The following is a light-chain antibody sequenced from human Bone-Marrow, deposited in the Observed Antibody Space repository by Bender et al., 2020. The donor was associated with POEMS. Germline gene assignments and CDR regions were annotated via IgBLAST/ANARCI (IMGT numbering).Light chain of an antibody. J-gene: IGLJ3*02. V-gene: IGLV2-14*03. Sequence: QSVLTQPASVSGSPGQSISISCTGTSSDVGGYDYVSWYHQDPGKAPKLMISDVSNRPSGISNRFSGSKSGNTASLTVSGLQAEDEADYYCAACEDSLNGWVFGGGTKLTVL. CDR2: DVS. CDR1: SSDVGGYDY. CDR3: AACEDSLNGWV.